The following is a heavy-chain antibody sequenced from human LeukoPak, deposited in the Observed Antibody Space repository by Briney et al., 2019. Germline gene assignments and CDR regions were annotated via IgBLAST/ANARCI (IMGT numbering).Heavy chain of an antibody. D-gene: IGHD3-22*01. CDR2: ISSSSSYI. V-gene: IGHV3-21*04. J-gene: IGHJ4*02. CDR3: ARDHRTYYYDQSDY. CDR1: GFTFSSYS. Sequence: PGGSLRLSCAASGFTFSSYSMNWVRQAPGKGLEWVSSISSSSSYIYYADSVKGRFTISRDNAKNSLYLQMNSLRAEDTAVYYCARDHRTYYYDQSDYWGQGTLVTVSS.